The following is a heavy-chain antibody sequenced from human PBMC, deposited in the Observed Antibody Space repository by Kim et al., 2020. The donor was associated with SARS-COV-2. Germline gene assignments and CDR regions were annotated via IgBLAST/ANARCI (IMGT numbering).Heavy chain of an antibody. CDR2: ISAYNGNT. CDR3: ARDRSSSWSVRWFDP. V-gene: IGHV1-18*01. J-gene: IGHJ5*02. Sequence: ASVKVSCKASGYTFTSYGISWVRQAPGQGLECMGWISAYNGNTNYAQKLQGRVTMTTDTSTSTAYMELRSLRSDDTAVYYCARDRSSSWSVRWFDPWGQGTLVTVSS. CDR1: GYTFTSYG. D-gene: IGHD6-13*01.